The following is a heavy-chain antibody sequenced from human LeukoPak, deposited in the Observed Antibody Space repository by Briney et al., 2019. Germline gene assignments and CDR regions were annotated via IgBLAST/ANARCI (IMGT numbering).Heavy chain of an antibody. Sequence: GSLRLSCAASGFTFSSYARHWVRQAPGKGLEWVAVISYDGSNKYYADSVKGRFTISRDNSKNTLYLQMNSLRAEDTAVYYCARGGDYYGSGRRPASAFDIWGQGTMVTVSS. V-gene: IGHV3-30*04. CDR2: ISYDGSNK. CDR1: GFTFSSYA. J-gene: IGHJ3*02. CDR3: ARGGDYYGSGRRPASAFDI. D-gene: IGHD3-10*01.